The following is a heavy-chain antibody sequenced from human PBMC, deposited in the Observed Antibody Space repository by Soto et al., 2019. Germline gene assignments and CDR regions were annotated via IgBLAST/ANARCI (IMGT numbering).Heavy chain of an antibody. CDR2: IRSKAYGGTT. CDR1: GFTFGDYA. D-gene: IGHD3-22*01. CDR3: TRDMYYYDSSGYSVFDY. J-gene: IGHJ4*02. Sequence: GGSLRLSCTASGFTFGDYAMSWVRQAPGKGLEWEGFIRSKAYGGTTEYAASVKGRFTISRDDSKSIAYLQMNSLKTEDTAVYYCTRDMYYYDSSGYSVFDYWGQGTLVTVSS. V-gene: IGHV3-49*04.